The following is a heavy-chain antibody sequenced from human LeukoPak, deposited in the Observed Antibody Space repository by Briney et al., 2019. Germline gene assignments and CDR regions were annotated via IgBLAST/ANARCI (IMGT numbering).Heavy chain of an antibody. D-gene: IGHD3-16*01. V-gene: IGHV4-31*03. CDR3: ARGRPRPGIAFGGVDSAWVSY. CDR2: IYYSGST. CDR1: GGSISSGGYY. Sequence: SQTLSLTCTVSGGSISSGGYYWSWIRQHPGKGLEWIGYIYYSGSTYYNPSLKSRVTISVDTSKNQFSLKLSSVTAADTAVYYCARGRPRPGIAFGGVDSAWVSYWGQGTLVTVSS. J-gene: IGHJ4*02.